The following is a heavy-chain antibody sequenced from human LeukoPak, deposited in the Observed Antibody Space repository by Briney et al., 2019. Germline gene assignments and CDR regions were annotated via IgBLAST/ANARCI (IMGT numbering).Heavy chain of an antibody. V-gene: IGHV3-9*01. CDR1: GFTFDDYA. Sequence: GRSLRLSCAASGFTFDDYAMHWVRQAPGKGLEWVSGISWNSGTIGYADSVKGRFTISRDNAKNSLYLQMNSLRVEDTAVYYCARGPPYGLRSDYFDYWGQGTQVTVSS. D-gene: IGHD3-10*01. CDR3: ARGPPYGLRSDYFDY. CDR2: ISWNSGTI. J-gene: IGHJ4*02.